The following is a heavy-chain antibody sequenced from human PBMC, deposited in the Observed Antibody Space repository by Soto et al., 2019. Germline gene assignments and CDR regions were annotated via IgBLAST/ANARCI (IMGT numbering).Heavy chain of an antibody. CDR2: VYYSGTT. D-gene: IGHD3-22*01. CDR3: ARMSYFYDKWYFDL. J-gene: IGHJ2*01. Sequence: KPSETLSLTCTVSGASINNNDYYWGWIRQTPGKGLEWIGYVYYSGTTDYIPSLKSRLSMSIDKSQNQFTLKLNSVTAADTATYYCARMSYFYDKWYFDLWGRGTLVTVSS. V-gene: IGHV4-30-4*01. CDR1: GASINNNDYY.